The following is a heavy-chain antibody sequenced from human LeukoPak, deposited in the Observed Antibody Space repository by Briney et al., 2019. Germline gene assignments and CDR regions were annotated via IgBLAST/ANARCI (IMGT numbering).Heavy chain of an antibody. CDR2: IYPGDSDT. J-gene: IGHJ3*02. CDR1: GYSFTTYW. Sequence: GESLKISCKGSGYSFTTYWIGWVRQMPGKGLEWMGIIYPGDSDTRYSPSFQGQATISADKSSSTAYLQWSGLKASDTAMYYCATAFLTSDFHASDIWGQGTMVTVSS. V-gene: IGHV5-51*01. CDR3: ATAFLTSDFHASDI. D-gene: IGHD2-21*02.